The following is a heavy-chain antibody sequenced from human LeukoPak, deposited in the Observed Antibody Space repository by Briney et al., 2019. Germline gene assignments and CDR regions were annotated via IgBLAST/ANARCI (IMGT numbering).Heavy chain of an antibody. CDR1: GGSISSYY. D-gene: IGHD3-22*01. V-gene: IGHV4-59*12. J-gene: IGHJ3*02. CDR3: ARGGITMTFDI. Sequence: PPETLSLTCTVSGGSISSYYWSWIRQPAGKGLEWIGYIYHSGSTYYNPSLKSRVTISVDRSKNQFSLKLSSVTAADTAVYYCARGGITMTFDIWGQGTMVTVSS. CDR2: IYHSGST.